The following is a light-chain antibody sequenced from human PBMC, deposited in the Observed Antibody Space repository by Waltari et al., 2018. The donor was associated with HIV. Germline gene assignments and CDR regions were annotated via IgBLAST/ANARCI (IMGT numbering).Light chain of an antibody. CDR2: GAS. CDR1: QSVSSSY. CDR3: QKYNSAPPT. Sequence: EIVLTQSPGTQSLSPGDRATLSHRASQSVSSSYLAWYQKKPGQAPRLLISGASNRATGIPDRFSGSGSGTDFTLTISRLESEDFAVYYCQKYNSAPPTFGQGTKVEIK. J-gene: IGKJ1*01. V-gene: IGKV3-20*01.